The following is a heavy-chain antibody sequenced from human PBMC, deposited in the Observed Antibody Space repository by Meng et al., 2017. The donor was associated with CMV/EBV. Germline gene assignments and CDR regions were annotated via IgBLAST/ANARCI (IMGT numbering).Heavy chain of an antibody. D-gene: IGHD2-2*01. CDR2: IYYSGST. Sequence: SETLSLTCTVSGGSVSSGSYYWSWIRQPPGKGLEWIGYIYYSGSTNYNPSLKSRVTISVDTSKNQFSLKLSSVTAADTAVYYCARSVGDIVVVPAASSLDYWGQGTLVTVSS. CDR1: GGSVSSGSYY. CDR3: ARSVGDIVVVPAASSLDY. V-gene: IGHV4-61*01. J-gene: IGHJ4*02.